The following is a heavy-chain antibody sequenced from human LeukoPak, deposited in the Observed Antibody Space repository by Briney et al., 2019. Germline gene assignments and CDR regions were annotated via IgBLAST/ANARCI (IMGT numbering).Heavy chain of an antibody. Sequence: SETLSLTCTVSGYSISSGYYWGWIRQPPGKGLEGIGSIYHSGSTYYNPSLKSRVTISVDTSKNQFSLKLSSVTAADTAVYYCAREYYDSSGYPHYYFDYWGQGTLVTVSS. CDR3: AREYYDSSGYPHYYFDY. V-gene: IGHV4-38-2*02. CDR1: GYSISSGYY. CDR2: IYHSGST. D-gene: IGHD3-22*01. J-gene: IGHJ4*02.